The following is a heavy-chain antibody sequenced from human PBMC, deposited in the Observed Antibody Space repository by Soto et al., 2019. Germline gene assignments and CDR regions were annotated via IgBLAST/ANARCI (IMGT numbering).Heavy chain of an antibody. Sequence: ASVKVSCKASGGSFSSYAVSWVRQAPGQGLEWMGGIIPIVGTGNYAQNFQGRVTITADESTSTAYMELSSLRSEDTAMYYCARDLRAAGRPGMDVWGQGTTVTVSS. CDR3: ARDLRAAGRPGMDV. CDR2: IIPIVGTG. D-gene: IGHD6-13*01. J-gene: IGHJ6*02. CDR1: GGSFSSYA. V-gene: IGHV1-69*13.